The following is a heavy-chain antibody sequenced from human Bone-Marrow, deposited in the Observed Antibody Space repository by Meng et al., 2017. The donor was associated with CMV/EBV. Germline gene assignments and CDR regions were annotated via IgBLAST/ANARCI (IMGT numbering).Heavy chain of an antibody. J-gene: IGHJ4*02. Sequence: SGGSVSSGSYYWSWIRQPPGKGLEWIGYIYYSGSTNYTPSLKSRVTISVDTSKNQFSLKLSSVTAADTAVYYCARDRNYDFWSGYPLDWGQGTLVTVSS. D-gene: IGHD3-3*01. CDR1: GGSVSSGSYY. CDR3: ARDRNYDFWSGYPLD. CDR2: IYYSGST. V-gene: IGHV4-61*01.